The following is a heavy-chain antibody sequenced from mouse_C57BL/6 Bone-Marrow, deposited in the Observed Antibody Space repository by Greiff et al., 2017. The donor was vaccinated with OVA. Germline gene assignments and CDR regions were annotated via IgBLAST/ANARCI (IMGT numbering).Heavy chain of an antibody. CDR3: ARLAVYYGSSLDY. CDR1: GYTFTDYY. J-gene: IGHJ2*01. D-gene: IGHD1-1*01. V-gene: IGHV1-76*01. Sequence: VQLQQSGAELVRPGASVKLSCKASGYTFTDYYINWVKQRPGQGLEWIARIYPGSGNTYYNEKFKGKATLTAEKSSSTAYMQLSSLTSEDSAVYFCARLAVYYGSSLDYWGQGTTLTVSS. CDR2: IYPGSGNT.